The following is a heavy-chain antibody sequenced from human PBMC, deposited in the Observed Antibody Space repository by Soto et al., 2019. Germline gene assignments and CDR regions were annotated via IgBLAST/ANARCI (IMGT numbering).Heavy chain of an antibody. D-gene: IGHD3-3*01. CDR1: GGSNSRSSYY. CDR3: ARPLDYDFWSGQRSYYYGMDA. Sequence: SEKLSLTCTVSGGSNSRSSYYWGWIRQPPGKGLEWIGSIYYSGSTYYNPSLKSRVTISVATSKNQFSLKLTSVTAADTAVYYCARPLDYDFWSGQRSYYYGMDAFCRCTTGT. CDR2: IYYSGST. V-gene: IGHV4-39*01. J-gene: IGHJ6*02.